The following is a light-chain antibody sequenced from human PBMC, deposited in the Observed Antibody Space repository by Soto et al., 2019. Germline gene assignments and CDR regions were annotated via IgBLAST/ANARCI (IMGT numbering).Light chain of an antibody. CDR2: DVS. Sequence: EIVMTKSGATLSVSPGERATLYCRAGQGVTTNFAWYQQKSGQSPRLLIYDVSIRATGVPARFSATGSETDFTLTISGLQSEDSAVYFCQQYNNWLFSFGQGTRLEI. CDR1: QGVTTN. J-gene: IGKJ5*01. CDR3: QQYNNWLFS. V-gene: IGKV3-15*01.